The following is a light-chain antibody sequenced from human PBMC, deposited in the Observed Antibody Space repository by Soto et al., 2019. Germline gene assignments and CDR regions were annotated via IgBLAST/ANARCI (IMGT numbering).Light chain of an antibody. Sequence: IQMTQSPSSLSASVGDRVTITCRASQSISDYLNWYQQKPGQAPRLLIYAASNLQTGVPSRFSGSGSGTDFTLTITSLQPEDFASYYCQQSYSMPPYTFGQGTKLEI. V-gene: IGKV1-39*01. CDR1: QSISDY. CDR3: QQSYSMPPYT. CDR2: AAS. J-gene: IGKJ2*01.